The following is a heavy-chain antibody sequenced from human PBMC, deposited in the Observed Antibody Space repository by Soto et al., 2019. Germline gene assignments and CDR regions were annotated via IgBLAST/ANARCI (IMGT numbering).Heavy chain of an antibody. CDR3: AKDPHGSGSYLYYFDY. D-gene: IGHD3-10*01. CDR2: ISYDGSNK. J-gene: IGHJ4*02. V-gene: IGHV3-30*18. Sequence: TGGSLRLSCAASGSTFSGYGMHWVRQAPGKGLEWVALISYDGSNKYYADSVKGRFTISRDNSMGTLYLQMNSLRPEDTAVYYCAKDPHGSGSYLYYFDYWGQGTLVTVSS. CDR1: GSTFSGYG.